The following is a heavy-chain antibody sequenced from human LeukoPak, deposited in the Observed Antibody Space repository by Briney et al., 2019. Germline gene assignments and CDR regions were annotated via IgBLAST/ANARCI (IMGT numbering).Heavy chain of an antibody. D-gene: IGHD4-17*01. J-gene: IGHJ6*03. CDR3: ARVNGYGGYEVSYYMDV. CDR1: GFTFSSYS. CDR2: ISSSSSSYI. Sequence: GGSLRLSCAASGFTFSSYSMNWVRQAPGKGLEWVSSISSSSSSYIYYADSVKGRFTISRDNAKNSLYLQMNSLRAEDTAVYYCARVNGYGGYEVSYYMDVWGKGTTVTVSS. V-gene: IGHV3-21*01.